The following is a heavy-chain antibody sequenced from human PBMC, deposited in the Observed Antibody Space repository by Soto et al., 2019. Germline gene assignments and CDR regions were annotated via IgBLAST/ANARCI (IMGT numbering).Heavy chain of an antibody. V-gene: IGHV3-23*01. Sequence: EVQLLESGGGVVQPGGSLRLSCTASGFAFSNCAMSWVRQAPGKGLEWVSGIYGSGDNTHYADSVKGRFAISRDKSKDTLYLPVGYQRAEETAVYYCAKGATSTWYDFDHWGQGTLVIVSS. CDR3: AKGATSTWYDFDH. D-gene: IGHD6-13*01. J-gene: IGHJ4*02. CDR2: IYGSGDNT. CDR1: GFAFSNCA.